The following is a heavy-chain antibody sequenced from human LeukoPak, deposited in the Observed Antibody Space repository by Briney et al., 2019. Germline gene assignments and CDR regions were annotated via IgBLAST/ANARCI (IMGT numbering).Heavy chain of an antibody. CDR2: IYYSGST. CDR3: TRSRSIDYGDYGWFVY. CDR1: GGSISNYY. J-gene: IGHJ4*02. V-gene: IGHV4-59*08. Sequence: PSDTLSLTCTVSGGSISNYYWSWIRQPPGKGLEWIGYIYYSGSTNYNPPLKSRVTISVDTSKNQFSLNLTSVTAADTAVYFCTRSRSIDYGDYGWFVYWGQGTLVTVS. D-gene: IGHD4-17*01.